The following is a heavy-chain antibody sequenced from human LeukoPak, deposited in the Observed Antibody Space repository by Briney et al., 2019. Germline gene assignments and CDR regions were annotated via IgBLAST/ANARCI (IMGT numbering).Heavy chain of an antibody. J-gene: IGHJ5*02. CDR1: GFTFSSYA. Sequence: GGSLRLSCAASGFTFSSYAMSWVRQAPGKGLEWVSAISGSGGSIYYADSVKGRFTISRDNSKNTLYLQMNSLRAEDTAVYYCAKDKYYGSGSYRGWFDPWGQGTLVTVSS. V-gene: IGHV3-23*01. CDR3: AKDKYYGSGSYRGWFDP. CDR2: ISGSGGSI. D-gene: IGHD3-10*01.